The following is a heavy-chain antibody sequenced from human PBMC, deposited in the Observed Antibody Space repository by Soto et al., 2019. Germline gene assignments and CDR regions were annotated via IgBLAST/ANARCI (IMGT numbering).Heavy chain of an antibody. CDR3: VLNGEQYSSGWYAPDY. V-gene: IGHV1-69*02. CDR1: GGTFSSYT. Sequence: QVQLVQSGAEVKKPGSSVKVSCKASGGTFSSYTISWVRQAPGQGLEWMGRIIPILGIANYAQKFQGRVTITADKSTSTAYMELSSLRSEDTAVYYCVLNGEQYSSGWYAPDYWGQGTLVTVSS. J-gene: IGHJ4*02. CDR2: IIPILGIA. D-gene: IGHD6-19*01.